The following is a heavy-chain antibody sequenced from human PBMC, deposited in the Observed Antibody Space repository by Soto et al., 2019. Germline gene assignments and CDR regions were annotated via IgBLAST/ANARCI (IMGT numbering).Heavy chain of an antibody. J-gene: IGHJ1*01. CDR1: GFSLSTSGVG. D-gene: IGHD3-22*01. CDR2: IYWNDDK. Sequence: QITLKESGPTLVKPTQTLTLTCTFSGFSLSTSGVGVGWIRQPPEKALEWLALIYWNDDKRYSPSLKSTLTITKDTPKNQVVLTMTNMDPVYTATYFCAHGDPAYYDSSVYYRGTYFQHWGQGTLVTFSS. CDR3: AHGDPAYYDSSVYYRGTYFQH. V-gene: IGHV2-5*01.